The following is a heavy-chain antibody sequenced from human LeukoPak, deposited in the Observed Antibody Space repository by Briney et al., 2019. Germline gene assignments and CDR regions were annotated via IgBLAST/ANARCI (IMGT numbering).Heavy chain of an antibody. CDR3: ASTPDYYDSSGYYGMDV. J-gene: IGHJ6*02. V-gene: IGHV3-9*01. D-gene: IGHD3-22*01. CDR1: GFTFDDYA. CDR2: ISWNSGSI. Sequence: GGSLRLSCAASGFTFDDYAMHWVRHAPGKGLGWVSGISWNSGSIGYADSVKGRFTISRDNAKNSLYLQMNSLRAEDTALYYCASTPDYYDSSGYYGMDVWGQGTTVTVSS.